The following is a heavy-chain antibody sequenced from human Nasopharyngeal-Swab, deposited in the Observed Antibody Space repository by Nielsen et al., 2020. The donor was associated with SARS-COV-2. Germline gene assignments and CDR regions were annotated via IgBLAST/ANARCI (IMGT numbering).Heavy chain of an antibody. J-gene: IGHJ6*03. CDR2: IYYSGST. V-gene: IGHV4-59*08. CDR1: GGSISSYY. Sequence: SETLSLTCTVSGGSISSYYWSWIRQPPGKGLEWIGYIYYSGSTKYNPSLKSRVTISVDTSKNQFSLNLNSVTAADTAVYYCARHAPPVYYYYMDVWGKGTTVTVSS. CDR3: ARHAPPVYYYYMDV.